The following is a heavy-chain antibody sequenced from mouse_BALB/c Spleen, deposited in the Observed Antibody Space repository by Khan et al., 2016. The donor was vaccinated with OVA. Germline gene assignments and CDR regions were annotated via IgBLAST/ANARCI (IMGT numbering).Heavy chain of an antibody. CDR2: IDPFSGST. V-gene: IGHV1S135*01. CDR1: GYSFTTYY. CDR3: TRQGYVAWFTY. D-gene: IGHD2-2*01. J-gene: IGHJ3*01. Sequence: EVQLQQSGPELMKPGASVKISCMASGYSFTTYYIHWVMQSHGKSLEWIGYIDPFSGSTNYNQKFKGKATLTVDKSSSTAYIHLSNLTSEDSAVYYCTRQGYVAWFTYWGQGTLVTVSA.